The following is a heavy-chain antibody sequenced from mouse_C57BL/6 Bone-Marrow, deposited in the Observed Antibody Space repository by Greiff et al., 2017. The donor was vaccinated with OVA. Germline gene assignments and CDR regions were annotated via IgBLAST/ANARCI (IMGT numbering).Heavy chain of an antibody. CDR1: GYAFTNYL. D-gene: IGHD1-1*01. J-gene: IGHJ4*01. CDR3: ARRILRAMDY. V-gene: IGHV1-54*01. Sequence: VHLVESGAELVRPGTSVKVSCKASGYAFTNYLIEWVKQRPGQGLEWIGVINPGSGGTNYNEKFKGKATLTADKSSSTAYMQLSSLTSEDSAVYFCARRILRAMDYWGQGTSVTVSS. CDR2: INPGSGGT.